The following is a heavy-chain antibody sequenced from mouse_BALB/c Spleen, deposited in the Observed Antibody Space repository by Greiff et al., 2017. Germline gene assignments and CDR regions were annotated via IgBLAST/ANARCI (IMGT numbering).Heavy chain of an antibody. Sequence: EVKVEESGAELVKPGASVKLSCTASGFNIKDTYMHWVKQRPEQGLEWIGRIDPANGNTKYDPKFQGKATITADTSSNTAYLQLSSLTSEDTAVYYCARAYDGYFYYAMDYWGQGTSVTVSS. J-gene: IGHJ4*01. CDR1: GFNIKDTY. CDR3: ARAYDGYFYYAMDY. CDR2: IDPANGNT. D-gene: IGHD2-3*01. V-gene: IGHV14-3*02.